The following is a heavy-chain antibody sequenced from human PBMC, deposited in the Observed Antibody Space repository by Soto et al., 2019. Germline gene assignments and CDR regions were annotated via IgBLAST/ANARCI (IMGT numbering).Heavy chain of an antibody. CDR1: GYNFITSG. CDR2: ISTANCDR. CDR3: ARGRYFLTTHRRWWSFHL. V-gene: IGHV1-18*01. J-gene: IGHJ2*01. D-gene: IGHD3-10*01. Sequence: QVQLVQSGPEVKRPGASVKVSCKASGYNFITSGINWVRQAPGQGLEWMGWISTANCDRKYAQKFKGRVTITSGVATTTGYMELTNLRTDHTAVYFCARGRYFLTTHRRWWSFHLRGPRTLVTVSS.